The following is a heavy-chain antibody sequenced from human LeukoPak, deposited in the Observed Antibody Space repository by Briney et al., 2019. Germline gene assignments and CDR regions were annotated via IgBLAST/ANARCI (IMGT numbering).Heavy chain of an antibody. CDR2: IKQDGSEK. V-gene: IGHV3-7*01. CDR1: GFTLSSYW. Sequence: PGGSLRLSCAASGFTLSSYWMSWVRQAPGKGLEWVANIKQDGSEKYYVDSVKGRSTISRDNAKNSLYLQMNSLRAEDTAVYYCAKGIVVVPAAISNWGQGTLVTVSS. J-gene: IGHJ4*02. D-gene: IGHD2-2*01. CDR3: AKGIVVVPAAISN.